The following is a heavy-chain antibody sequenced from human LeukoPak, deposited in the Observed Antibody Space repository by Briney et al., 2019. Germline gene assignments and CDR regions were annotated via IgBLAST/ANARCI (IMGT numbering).Heavy chain of an antibody. CDR1: GFTFDDYA. J-gene: IGHJ4*02. CDR3: AKSGLNRFDY. CDR2: ITSSSSYT. Sequence: GGSLRLSCAASGFTFDDYAMNWVRQAPGKGLEWVSSITSSSSYTFYADSVKGRFTISRDNAKNSLYLQMNSLRAEDTAVYYCAKSGLNRFDYWGQGTLVTVSS. V-gene: IGHV3-21*04. D-gene: IGHD2-15*01.